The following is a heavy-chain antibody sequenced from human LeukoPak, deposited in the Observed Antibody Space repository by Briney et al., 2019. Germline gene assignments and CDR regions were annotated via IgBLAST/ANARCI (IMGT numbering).Heavy chain of an antibody. CDR3: AKGDSSDYWGFDY. V-gene: IGHV3-30*18. CDR1: GFTFSSYG. CDR2: ISYDGSNK. J-gene: IGHJ4*02. Sequence: GGSLRLSCAASGFTFSSYGMHWVRQAPGKGLEWVAVISYDGSNKYYADSVKGRFTISRDKSNNTLYLQVNSLRAEDTAVYYCAKGDSSDYWGFDYWGQGTLVTVSS. D-gene: IGHD3-22*01.